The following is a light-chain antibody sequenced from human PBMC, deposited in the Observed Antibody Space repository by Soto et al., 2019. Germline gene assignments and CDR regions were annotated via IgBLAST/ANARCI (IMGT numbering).Light chain of an antibody. V-gene: IGLV2-11*01. CDR3: CSYASQYTFV. CDR2: DVS. J-gene: IGLJ1*01. Sequence: QSALTQRRSVSGSPGQSVTLSCTGTSGDVGGYNYVSWYQHHPGNAPKLVIYDVSKRPSGVPDRFSGSKSGNTASLTISGLRTEDEADYYCCSYASQYTFVFGTGTKVTVL. CDR1: SGDVGGYNY.